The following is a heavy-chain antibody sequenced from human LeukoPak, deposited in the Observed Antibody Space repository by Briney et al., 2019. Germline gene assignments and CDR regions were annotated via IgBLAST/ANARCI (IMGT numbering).Heavy chain of an antibody. J-gene: IGHJ6*03. CDR3: ARVPIGDYYMDV. CDR1: GGSISGYY. CDR2: IYYSGST. V-gene: IGHV4-59*01. D-gene: IGHD3-3*01. Sequence: PSETLSLTCTVSGGSISGYYWSWIRQPLGKGLEWIGYIYYSGSTNHNPSLKSRVTISVDTSKNQFSLKLSSVTAADTAVYYCARVPIGDYYMDVWGKGTTVTVSS.